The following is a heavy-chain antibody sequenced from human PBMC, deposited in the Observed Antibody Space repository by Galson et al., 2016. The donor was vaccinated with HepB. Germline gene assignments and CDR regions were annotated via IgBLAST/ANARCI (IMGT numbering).Heavy chain of an antibody. J-gene: IGHJ6*03. V-gene: IGHV3-30*09. Sequence: SLRLSCAASGFNFSNYIIHWVRQTPGKGLEWVAVISNDGLNQYYADSVKGRFVISRDNFKNTLYLQLNSLRTDDTATYYCAKGVVGFLEWISYGGYYMDSVGKGTTGTVSS. D-gene: IGHD3-3*01. CDR1: GFNFSNYI. CDR3: AKGVVGFLEWISYGGYYMDS. CDR2: ISNDGLNQ.